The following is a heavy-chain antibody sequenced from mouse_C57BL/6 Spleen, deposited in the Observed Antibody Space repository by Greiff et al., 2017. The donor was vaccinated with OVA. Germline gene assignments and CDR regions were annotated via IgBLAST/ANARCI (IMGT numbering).Heavy chain of an antibody. CDR1: GFSLTSYG. Sequence: VKVVESGPGLVQPSQSLSITCTVSGFSLTSYGVHWVRQSPGKGLEWLGVIWGGGSISKDNSKSQVFFKMNSLQADDTAIYYCARLIYYGHAMDYWGQGTSVTVSS. CDR3: ARLIYYGHAMDY. J-gene: IGHJ4*01. CDR2: IWGGG. V-gene: IGHV2-2*01. D-gene: IGHD2-1*01.